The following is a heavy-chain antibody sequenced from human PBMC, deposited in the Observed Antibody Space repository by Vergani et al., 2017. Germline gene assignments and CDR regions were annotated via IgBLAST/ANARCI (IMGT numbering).Heavy chain of an antibody. D-gene: IGHD4-17*01. V-gene: IGHV4-34*01. J-gene: IGHJ6*02. CDR1: VGSFSNYY. Sequence: QVQLQQWGAGLLKPSETLSLTCAVYVGSFSNYYWTWIRQPPGEGLEWIGEAKHSGSTKYNPSLKSRVTTSVDTSKNQFSLTLTSLTAADTAVYYCAGGQAGGDLYYYYYGMNVWGQGTTVTVSS. CDR2: AKHSGST. CDR3: AGGQAGGDLYYYYYGMNV.